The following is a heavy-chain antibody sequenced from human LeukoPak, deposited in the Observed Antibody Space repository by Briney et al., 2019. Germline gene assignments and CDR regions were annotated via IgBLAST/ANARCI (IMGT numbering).Heavy chain of an antibody. Sequence: PGGSLRLSCAASGFTFSSYAMSWVRQAPGKGLEWVSAISGSGGSTYYADSVKGRFTISRDNSKNTLYLQVNSLRAEDTAVYYCAKARKAENWFDPWGQGTLVTVSS. CDR2: ISGSGGST. CDR3: AKARKAENWFDP. J-gene: IGHJ5*02. CDR1: GFTFSSYA. V-gene: IGHV3-23*01. D-gene: IGHD6-13*01.